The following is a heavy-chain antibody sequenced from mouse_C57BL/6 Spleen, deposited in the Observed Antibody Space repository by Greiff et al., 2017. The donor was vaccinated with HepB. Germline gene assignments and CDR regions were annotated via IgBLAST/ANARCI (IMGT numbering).Heavy chain of an antibody. V-gene: IGHV1-59*01. CDR1: GYTFTSYW. CDR2: IDPSDSYT. D-gene: IGHD1-1*02. CDR3: ATYGPY. J-gene: IGHJ3*01. Sequence: VQLQQSGAELVRPGTSVKLSCKASGYTFTSYWMHWVKQRPGQGLEWIGVIDPSDSYTNYNQKFKGKATLTVDTSSSTAYMQLSSLTSEDSAVYYCATYGPYWGQGTLVTVSA.